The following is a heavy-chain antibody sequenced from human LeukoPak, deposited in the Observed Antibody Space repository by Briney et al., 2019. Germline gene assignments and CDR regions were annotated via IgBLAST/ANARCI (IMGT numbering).Heavy chain of an antibody. J-gene: IGHJ4*02. CDR2: TYYRSRWYY. Sequence: SQTLSLTCAISGDSVSSNSAAWNWIRQSPSRGLEWLGRTYYRSRWYYDYAVSVKSRVTISPGTSRNQFSLHLNSVTPEDTAVYYCAKLGGSFVDFWGQGTLVTVSS. D-gene: IGHD3-10*01. V-gene: IGHV6-1*01. CDR3: AKLGGSFVDF. CDR1: GDSVSSNSAA.